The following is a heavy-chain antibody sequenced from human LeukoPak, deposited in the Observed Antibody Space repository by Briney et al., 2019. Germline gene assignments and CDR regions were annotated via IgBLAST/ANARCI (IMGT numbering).Heavy chain of an antibody. Sequence: GESLKISCNSSGYIYTSYWIGWVRQMRGKGLEWMGIIYPGDSDTRYSPSFQGQVTISADKSISTAYLQWSSLKASDTAMYYCARLGSYGMDVWGQGTTVTVSS. CDR2: IYPGDSDT. J-gene: IGHJ6*02. D-gene: IGHD6-25*01. CDR1: GYIYTSYW. CDR3: ARLGSYGMDV. V-gene: IGHV5-51*01.